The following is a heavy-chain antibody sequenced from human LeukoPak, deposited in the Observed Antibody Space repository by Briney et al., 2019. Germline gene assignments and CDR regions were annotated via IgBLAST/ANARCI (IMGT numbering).Heavy chain of an antibody. J-gene: IGHJ4*02. D-gene: IGHD1-1*01. CDR3: ARGSSLEPSLIDY. CDR2: INSDGSST. CDR1: GFTLRSYW. V-gene: IGHV3-74*01. Sequence: HPGGSLRLSCAASGFTLRSYWMHWVRQAPGKGLVWVSRINSDGSSTSYADSVKGRFTISRDNAKNTLYLQMNSLRAEDTAVYYCARGSSLEPSLIDYWGQGTLVTVSS.